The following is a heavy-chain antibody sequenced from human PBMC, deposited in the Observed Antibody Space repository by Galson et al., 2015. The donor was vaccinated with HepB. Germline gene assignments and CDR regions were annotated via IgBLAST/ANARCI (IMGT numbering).Heavy chain of an antibody. CDR2: IYYSGNT. J-gene: IGHJ6*02. CDR1: GDSIIRRSYY. D-gene: IGHD6-13*01. CDR3: VSGSSSWLRRFGMDV. Sequence: SETLSLTCSVSGDSIIRRSYYWGWIRQAPGKGLEWVASIYYSGNTYYNPSLKSRVTIYVDMSKNQFSLKLSAVTAADTAVYYCVSGSSSWLRRFGMDVWGQGTTVIVSS. V-gene: IGHV4-39*01.